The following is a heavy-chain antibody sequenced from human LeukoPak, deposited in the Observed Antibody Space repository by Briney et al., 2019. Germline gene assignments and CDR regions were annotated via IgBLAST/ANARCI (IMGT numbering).Heavy chain of an antibody. V-gene: IGHV4-38-2*02. Sequence: SETLSLTCTVSGYSISSGYYWGWLRQPPGKGLEWIGSIYHSGSTYYNPSLKSQVTISVDTSKSQFSLMLTSVTAADTAVYHCARDSGYFTFDSWGQGALVTVSS. CDR1: GYSISSGYY. J-gene: IGHJ4*02. D-gene: IGHD3-22*01. CDR2: IYHSGST. CDR3: ARDSGYFTFDS.